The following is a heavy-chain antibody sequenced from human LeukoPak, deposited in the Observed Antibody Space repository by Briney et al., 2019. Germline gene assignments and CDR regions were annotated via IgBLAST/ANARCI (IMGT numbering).Heavy chain of an antibody. V-gene: IGHV3-23*01. J-gene: IGHJ3*02. CDR1: GFTFNNYA. CDR3: AKDDFWSGYTLGAFDI. CDR2: ISGSGGSV. D-gene: IGHD3-3*01. Sequence: GGSLRLSCAASGFTFNNYAMGWVRQAPGTGLEWVSAISGSGGSVYYADPVKGRFTISRDNSKNTLYLQMNSLRAEDTAVYYCAKDDFWSGYTLGAFDIWGQGTMVTVSS.